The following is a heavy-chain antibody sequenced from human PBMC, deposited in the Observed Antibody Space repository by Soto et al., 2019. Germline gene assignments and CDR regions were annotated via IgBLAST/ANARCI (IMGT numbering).Heavy chain of an antibody. D-gene: IGHD3-10*01. V-gene: IGHV3-48*03. Sequence: GGSLRLSCAASGFIFSSYEMNWVRQAPGKGLEWLSYVSTSGTIKNYADSVKGRFTISRDNAKNSLYLQMHSLRAEDTAVYYCASLLTTVNYNAKYGMDVWGQGTPGTVSS. J-gene: IGHJ6*02. CDR2: VSTSGTIK. CDR1: GFIFSSYE. CDR3: ASLLTTVNYNAKYGMDV.